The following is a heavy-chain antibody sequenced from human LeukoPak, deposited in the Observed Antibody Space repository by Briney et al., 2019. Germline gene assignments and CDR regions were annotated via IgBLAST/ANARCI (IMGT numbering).Heavy chain of an antibody. Sequence: PGGSLRLSCAASGFTVSSNYMSWVRQAQGKGLEWVSVIYSGGSTYYADSVKGRFTISRDNSKNTLYLQMNSLRAEDTAVYYCARGRYYDSSGSDWGQGTLVTVSS. CDR3: ARGRYYDSSGSD. D-gene: IGHD3-22*01. V-gene: IGHV3-66*01. J-gene: IGHJ4*02. CDR1: GFTVSSNY. CDR2: IYSGGST.